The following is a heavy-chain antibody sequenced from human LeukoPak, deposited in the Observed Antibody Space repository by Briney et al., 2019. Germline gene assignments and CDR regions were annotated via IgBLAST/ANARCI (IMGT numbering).Heavy chain of an antibody. CDR3: AKDGEPLLWFGELIQYWYFDL. Sequence: GGSLRLSCAASGFTFSSYGMHWVRQAPGKGLEWVAVISYDGINKYYTDSVKGRFTISRDNSKNTLSLQMNSLRADDTAVYYCAKDGEPLLWFGELIQYWYFDLWGRGTLVTVSS. J-gene: IGHJ2*01. CDR1: GFTFSSYG. CDR2: ISYDGINK. D-gene: IGHD3-10*01. V-gene: IGHV3-30*18.